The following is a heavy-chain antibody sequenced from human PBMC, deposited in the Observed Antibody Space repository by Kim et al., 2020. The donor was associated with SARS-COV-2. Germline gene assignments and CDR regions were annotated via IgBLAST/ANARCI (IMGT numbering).Heavy chain of an antibody. J-gene: IGHJ5*02. CDR1: GFTFNDAW. V-gene: IGHV3-15*01. Sequence: GGSLRLSCAASGFTFNDAWMGWVRQAPGRGLEWVGRIKSKATGETTDYGARVKGRFTISRDDSKNTLYLIMNSLQTEDTAVYYCHTDRRASYGFDPWGQGTLVTVSS. CDR3: HTDRRASYGFDP. CDR2: IKSKATGETT. D-gene: IGHD3-10*01.